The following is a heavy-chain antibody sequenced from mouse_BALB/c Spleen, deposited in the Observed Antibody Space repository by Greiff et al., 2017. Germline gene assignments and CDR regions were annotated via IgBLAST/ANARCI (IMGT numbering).Heavy chain of an antibody. J-gene: IGHJ3*01. CDR1: GYSITSDYA. Sequence: EVKLMESGPGLVKPSQSLSLTCTVTGYSITSDYAWNWIRQFPGNKLEWMGYISYSGSTSYNPSLKSRISITRDTSKNQFFLQLNSVTTEDTATYYCARWAMGGFAYWGQGTLVTVSA. D-gene: IGHD1-1*02. V-gene: IGHV3-2*02. CDR2: ISYSGST. CDR3: ARWAMGGFAY.